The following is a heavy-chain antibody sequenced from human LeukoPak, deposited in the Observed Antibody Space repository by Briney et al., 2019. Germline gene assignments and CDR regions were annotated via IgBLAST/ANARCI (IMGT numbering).Heavy chain of an antibody. CDR1: GGTFSSYA. Sequence: ASVKVSCKASGGTFSSYAISWVRQAPGQGLEWMGIINPSGGSTSYAQKFQGRVTMTRDTSTSTVYMELSSLRSEDTAVYYCARRRGFGELFLNYWGQGTLVTVSS. CDR2: INPSGGST. V-gene: IGHV1-46*01. D-gene: IGHD3-10*01. J-gene: IGHJ4*02. CDR3: ARRRGFGELFLNY.